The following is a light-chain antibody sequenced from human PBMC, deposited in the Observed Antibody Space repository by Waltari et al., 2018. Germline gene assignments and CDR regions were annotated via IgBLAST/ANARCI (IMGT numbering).Light chain of an antibody. V-gene: IGKV3-20*01. J-gene: IGKJ1*01. CDR2: GTS. CDR1: QSVGRS. CDR3: QHYVSLPVT. Sequence: EILLTQSPGTLSLSPGERATLSCRASQSVGRSLAWYQQKPGQPPRLLIYGTSNRATGIPDRFSGGGSGTDFSLTISRLEPEDVAVYYCQHYVSLPVTFGQGTKVE.